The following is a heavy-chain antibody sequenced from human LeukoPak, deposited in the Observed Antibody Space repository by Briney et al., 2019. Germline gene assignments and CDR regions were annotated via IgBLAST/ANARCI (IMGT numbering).Heavy chain of an antibody. Sequence: PSETLSLTCAVSGGSMRNYYWSWIRQPPGKGLEWIGYTYDSGSSSYNPSLRSRVTISVDTSKNQFSLKLSSVTAADTAVYYCARSHYDILTGWEWYFDLWGRGTLVTVSS. CDR2: TYDSGSS. CDR1: GGSMRNYY. CDR3: ARSHYDILTGWEWYFDL. J-gene: IGHJ2*01. V-gene: IGHV4-59*12. D-gene: IGHD3-9*01.